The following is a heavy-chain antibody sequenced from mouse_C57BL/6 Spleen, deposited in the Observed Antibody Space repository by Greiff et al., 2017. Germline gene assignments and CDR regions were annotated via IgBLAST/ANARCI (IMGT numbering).Heavy chain of an antibody. V-gene: IGHV1-55*01. CDR1: GYTFTSYW. CDR3: ARDSDYDAMDY. Sequence: QVQLQQPGAELVKPGASVKMSCKASGYTFTSYWITWVKQRPGQGLEWIGDIYPGSGSTNYNEKFKSKATLTVDTSSSTAYMQLSSLTSEDTAVYYCARDSDYDAMDYWGQGTSVTVSS. J-gene: IGHJ4*01. D-gene: IGHD3-2*01. CDR2: IYPGSGST.